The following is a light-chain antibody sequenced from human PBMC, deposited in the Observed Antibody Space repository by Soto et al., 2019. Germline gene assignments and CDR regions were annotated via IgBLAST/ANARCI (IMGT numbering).Light chain of an antibody. Sequence: NFMLTQPHSVSESPGKTVTIPCTRSGGSIASNFVQWYQQRPGIAPSLVMYEDSQRPSGVPDRFSGSIDSSSNSASLTISGLKTEDEADYYCQSYDSTTHWVFGEGTKLTVL. CDR3: QSYDSTTHWV. V-gene: IGLV6-57*03. J-gene: IGLJ3*02. CDR1: GGSIASNF. CDR2: EDS.